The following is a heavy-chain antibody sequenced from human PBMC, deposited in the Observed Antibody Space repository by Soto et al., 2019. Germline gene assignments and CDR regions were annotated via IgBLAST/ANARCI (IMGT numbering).Heavy chain of an antibody. CDR3: ARHGGSYSFDY. J-gene: IGHJ4*02. CDR1: GGSISSGGYS. CDR2: IYHSGST. D-gene: IGHD1-26*01. V-gene: IGHV4-30-2*01. Sequence: SETLSLTCAVSGGSISSGGYSWSWIRQPPGKGLEWIGYIYHSGSTYHNPSLKSRVTISVDTSKNQFSLKLSSATAADTAVYYCARHGGSYSFDYWGQGTLVTVSS.